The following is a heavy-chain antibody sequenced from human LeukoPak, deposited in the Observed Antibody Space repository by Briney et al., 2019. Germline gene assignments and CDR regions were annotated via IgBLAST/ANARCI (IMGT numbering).Heavy chain of an antibody. J-gene: IGHJ3*02. CDR1: GYTFTGYY. V-gene: IGHV1-2*04. D-gene: IGHD2-2*01. CDR2: INPNSGGT. Sequence: GASVKVSCKASGYTFTGYYMHWVRQAPGQGLEWMGWINPNSGGTNYAQQFQGWVTMTRDTSISTAYMELSRLRSDDTAVYCCARGVLPAAMRGVGDAFDIWGQGTMVTVSS. CDR3: ARGVLPAAMRGVGDAFDI.